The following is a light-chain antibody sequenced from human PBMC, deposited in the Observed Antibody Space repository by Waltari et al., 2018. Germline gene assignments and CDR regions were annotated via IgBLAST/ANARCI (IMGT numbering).Light chain of an antibody. J-gene: IGKJ1*01. CDR1: QSVISSFNNKNY. CDR3: QQYSATPPT. CDR2: WAS. Sequence: DIVMTQSPDSLAVSLGERATINCTSSQSVISSFNNKNYLTWFQQKAGEPPNMLICWASTRESGVADRFSGSGSGTDCTLAISGLQAEDVAVYYCQQYSATPPTFGQGTKVEIK. V-gene: IGKV4-1*01.